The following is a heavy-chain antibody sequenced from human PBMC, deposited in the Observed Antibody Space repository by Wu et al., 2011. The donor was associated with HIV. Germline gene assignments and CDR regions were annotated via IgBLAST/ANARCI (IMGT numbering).Heavy chain of an antibody. V-gene: IGHV1-69*14. Sequence: QVQLVQSGAEVKKPGSSVKVSCKASGGTFRSYGISWVRQAPGQGLEWMGRIIPIFGTANYARKFQGRFTVIADTSTTTVHMELRSLRSEDTAVYYCARSGEAAAYYYYYMNVWGKGTTVTISS. CDR3: ARSGEAAAYYYYYMNV. CDR1: GGTFRSYG. CDR2: IIPIFGTA. J-gene: IGHJ6*03. D-gene: IGHD2-15*01.